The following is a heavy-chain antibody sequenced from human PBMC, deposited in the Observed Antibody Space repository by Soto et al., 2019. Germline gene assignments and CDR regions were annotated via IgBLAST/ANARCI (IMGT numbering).Heavy chain of an antibody. CDR1: GGTFSSYA. CDR2: IIPIFGTA. D-gene: IGHD2-21*02. Sequence: SVKVSCKASGGTFSSYAISWVRQAPGQGLEWMGGIIPIFGTANYAQKFQGRVTITADKSTSTAYMELSSLRSEDTAVYYCASPGRIVVVTAGAFDIWGQGTMVT. J-gene: IGHJ3*02. CDR3: ASPGRIVVVTAGAFDI. V-gene: IGHV1-69*06.